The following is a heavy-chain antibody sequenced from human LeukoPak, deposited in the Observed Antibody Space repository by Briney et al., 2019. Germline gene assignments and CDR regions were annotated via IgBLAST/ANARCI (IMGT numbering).Heavy chain of an antibody. CDR2: IYSGGST. Sequence: PGGSLRLSCAASGFTVSSNYMSWVRQAPGKGLERVSVIYSGGSTYYADSVKGRFTISRDNSKNTLYLQMNSLRAEDTAVYYCAREATYGSGNPMWYYYYMDVWGKGTTVTISS. CDR1: GFTVSSNY. D-gene: IGHD3-10*01. V-gene: IGHV3-53*01. J-gene: IGHJ6*03. CDR3: AREATYGSGNPMWYYYYMDV.